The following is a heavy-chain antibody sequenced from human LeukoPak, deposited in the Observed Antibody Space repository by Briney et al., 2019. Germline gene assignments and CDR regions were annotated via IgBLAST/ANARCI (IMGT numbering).Heavy chain of an antibody. Sequence: PSETLSLTCTVSGGSISSYYWSWIRRPPGKGLEWIGYIYTSGSTNYNPSLKSRVTISVDTSKNQFSLKLSSVTAAATAVYYCARHFRAQQLDYWGQGTLVTVSS. CDR1: GGSISSYY. V-gene: IGHV4-4*09. CDR3: ARHFRAQQLDY. CDR2: IYTSGST. J-gene: IGHJ4*02. D-gene: IGHD6-13*01.